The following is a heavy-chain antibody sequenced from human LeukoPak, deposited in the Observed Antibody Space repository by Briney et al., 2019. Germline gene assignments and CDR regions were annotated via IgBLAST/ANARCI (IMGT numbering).Heavy chain of an antibody. J-gene: IGHJ5*02. CDR3: AKGGYCSSTSCYHNWFDP. CDR1: GFTFSSYA. D-gene: IGHD2-2*01. Sequence: GGSLRLSCAASGFTFSSYAMSWVRQAPGKGLEWVSAISGSGGSTYYADSVKGRLTISRDNSKNTLYLQMNSLRAEDTAVYYCAKGGYCSSTSCYHNWFDPWGQGTLVTVSS. CDR2: ISGSGGST. V-gene: IGHV3-23*01.